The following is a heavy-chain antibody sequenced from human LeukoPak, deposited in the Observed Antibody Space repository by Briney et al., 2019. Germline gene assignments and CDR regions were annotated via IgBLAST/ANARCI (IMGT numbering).Heavy chain of an antibody. CDR1: GYTFTGYY. D-gene: IGHD2/OR15-2a*01. CDR3: ARDRSNTRAPEYYFDY. Sequence: ASVKVSCKASGYTFTGYYMHWVRQAPGQGLEWMGWINPNSGGTNYAQKFQGRVTMTRDTSISTAYMELSRLRCDDTAVYYCARDRSNTRAPEYYFDYWGQGTLVTVSS. V-gene: IGHV1-2*02. CDR2: INPNSGGT. J-gene: IGHJ4*02.